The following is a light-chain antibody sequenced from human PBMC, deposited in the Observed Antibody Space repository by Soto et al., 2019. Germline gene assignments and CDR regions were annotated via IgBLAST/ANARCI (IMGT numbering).Light chain of an antibody. CDR3: QQRSS. CDR2: DAS. Sequence: EIVLTQSPATLSLSPGERATLSCRASQSVSSYLAWYQQKPGQAPTLHIYDASHRATALPARFSGSGSGTDFTVTMSSLEPEGFAVYSWQQRSSFGRRTKREIK. V-gene: IGKV3-11*01. J-gene: IGKJ2*01. CDR1: QSVSSY.